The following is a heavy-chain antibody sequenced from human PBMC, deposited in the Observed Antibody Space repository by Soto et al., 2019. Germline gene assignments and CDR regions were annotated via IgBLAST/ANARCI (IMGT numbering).Heavy chain of an antibody. CDR3: ARVPGHKNSRGDF. CDR2: INPKSGDT. J-gene: IGHJ4*02. Sequence: QVRLMQSGPEVRRPGASVTVSCKASGYTFTHYFIHWERRAPGQGLEWMGYINPKSGDTHYSQTFRGRVSMTRDTSTDTANMGLSSLKSDDTAVYFCARVPGHKNSRGDFWGQGTPITVSS. CDR1: GYTFTHYF. V-gene: IGHV1-2*02. D-gene: IGHD1-7*01.